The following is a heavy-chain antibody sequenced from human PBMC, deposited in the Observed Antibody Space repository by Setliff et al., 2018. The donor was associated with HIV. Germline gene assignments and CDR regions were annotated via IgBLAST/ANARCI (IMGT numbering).Heavy chain of an antibody. CDR1: GGSVSSGGYY. CDR2: VYYSGIT. V-gene: IGHV4-31*03. D-gene: IGHD4-17*01. J-gene: IGHJ4*02. Sequence: SETLSLTCTVSGGSVSSGGYYWSWIRQHPGKGLEWIGYVYYSGITYYNPSLKSRVTMSVDTSKNQFSLNLSSVTAADTAVYYCARGMTTLTPWGQGTLVTVSS. CDR3: ARGMTTLTP.